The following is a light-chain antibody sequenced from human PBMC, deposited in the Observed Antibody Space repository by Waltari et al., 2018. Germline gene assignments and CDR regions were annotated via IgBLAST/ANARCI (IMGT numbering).Light chain of an antibody. CDR1: SSNIGAGYD. CDR3: QSYDRSLSGVT. V-gene: IGLV1-40*01. CDR2: SNS. Sequence: QSVLTQPPSVSGAPGQRVTISCTGSSSNIGAGYDVHWYQQPPNTAPKLLIYSNSNRPSGVPDRFSASKSGTSASLAITGLQAEDEADYYCQSYDRSLSGVTFGGGTKLTVL. J-gene: IGLJ2*01.